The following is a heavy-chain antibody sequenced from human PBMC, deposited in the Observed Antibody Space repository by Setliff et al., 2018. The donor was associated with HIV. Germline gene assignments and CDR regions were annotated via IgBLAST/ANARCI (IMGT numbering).Heavy chain of an antibody. V-gene: IGHV4-34*01. J-gene: IGHJ6*03. CDR1: GGSFSGYY. Sequence: SETLSLTCAVYGGSFSGYYWSWIRQPPGKGLEWIGQIYHGGNTRYNPSLKSRLTMSIDKSKNQVSLELSSVTAADTAVYYCGRTMTYYYLCMDVWGNGTTVTVSS. CDR2: IYHGGNT. CDR3: GRTMTYYYLCMDV.